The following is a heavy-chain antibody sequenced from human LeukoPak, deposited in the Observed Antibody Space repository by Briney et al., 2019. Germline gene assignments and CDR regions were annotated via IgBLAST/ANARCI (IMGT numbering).Heavy chain of an antibody. CDR1: GGSISSRIYY. CDR3: ARHVSGYSYGYSDY. CDR2: IYYSGST. J-gene: IGHJ4*02. D-gene: IGHD5-18*01. V-gene: IGHV4-39*01. Sequence: SETLSLTCTVSGGSISSRIYYWGWIRQPPGKGLEWIGSIYYSGSTYFNPSLKSRVTISVDTSKNQFSLKLSSVTATDTAVYYCARHVSGYSYGYSDYWGQGILVTVSS.